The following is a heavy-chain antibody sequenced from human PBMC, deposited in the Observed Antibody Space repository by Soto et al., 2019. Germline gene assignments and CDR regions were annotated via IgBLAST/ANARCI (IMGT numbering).Heavy chain of an antibody. V-gene: IGHV4-31*03. D-gene: IGHD4-17*01. J-gene: IGHJ6*02. Sequence: QVQLQESGPGLVKPSQTLSLTCTVSGGSISSGGYSWTWIRQHPGTGLGWIGYLYHSGSTYYNPSPKSRVTISVDTSKNQFSPKLSSVTAADTAGYYWARGDYDYYGMDVWGQGTTVTVSS. CDR1: GGSISSGGYS. CDR3: ARGDYDYYGMDV. CDR2: LYHSGST.